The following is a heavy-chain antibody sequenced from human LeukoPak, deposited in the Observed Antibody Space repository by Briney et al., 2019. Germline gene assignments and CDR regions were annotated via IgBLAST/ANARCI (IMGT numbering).Heavy chain of an antibody. V-gene: IGHV1-2*02. CDR3: VRGGVVVPGTCVN. CDR2: INPNSGGT. J-gene: IGHJ4*02. D-gene: IGHD6-19*01. CDR1: GYTFTGYY. Sequence: ASVKVSCKASGYTFTGYYMHWVRQAPGQGLEWMGWINPNSGGTNYAQKFQGRVTMTRDTSISTAYMELSRLTSDDTAVYYCVRGGVVVPGTCVNWGQGTLVTVSS.